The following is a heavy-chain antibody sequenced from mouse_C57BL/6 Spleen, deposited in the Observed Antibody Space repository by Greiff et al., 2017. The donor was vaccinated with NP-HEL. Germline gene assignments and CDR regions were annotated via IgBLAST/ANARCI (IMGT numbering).Heavy chain of an antibody. J-gene: IGHJ4*01. CDR2: IHPNSGST. D-gene: IGHD4-1*01. Sequence: QVQLKQSGAELVKPGASVKLSCKASGYTFTSYWMHWVKQRPGQGLEWIGMIHPNSGSTNYNEKFKSKATLTVDKSSSTAYMQLSSLTSEDSAVYYCARGDWDYYAMDYWGQGTSVTVSS. V-gene: IGHV1-64*01. CDR1: GYTFTSYW. CDR3: ARGDWDYYAMDY.